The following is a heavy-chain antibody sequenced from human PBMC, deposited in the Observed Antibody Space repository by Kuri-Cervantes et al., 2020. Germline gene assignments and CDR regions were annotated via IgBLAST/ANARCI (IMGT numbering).Heavy chain of an antibody. CDR2: ISYSGNT. Sequence: ESLKISCTVSGGSISGYYWSWIRQPPGKGLEWIGYISYSGNTNYNPSLKSRVTNSVDTSKNQFSLKLSSVTAADTAVYYCARYKPVRGVLYGMDVWGQGTTVTVSS. J-gene: IGHJ6*02. V-gene: IGHV4-59*13. D-gene: IGHD3-10*01. CDR1: GGSISGYY. CDR3: ARYKPVRGVLYGMDV.